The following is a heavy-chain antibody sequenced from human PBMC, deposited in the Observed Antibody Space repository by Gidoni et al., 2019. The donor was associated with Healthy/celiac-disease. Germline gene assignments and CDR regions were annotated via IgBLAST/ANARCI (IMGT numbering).Heavy chain of an antibody. CDR2: IGTAGDT. CDR3: ARVRYSSSWYYFDY. CDR1: GFTFSSYY. Sequence: EVQLVESGGGLVQPGGSLRLSRAASGFTFSSYYMHWVRQATGKGLEWVLAIGTAGDTYYPGSVKGRFTISRENAKNSLYLQMNSLRAGDTAVYYCARVRYSSSWYYFDYWGQGTLVTVSS. V-gene: IGHV3-13*01. D-gene: IGHD6-13*01. J-gene: IGHJ4*02.